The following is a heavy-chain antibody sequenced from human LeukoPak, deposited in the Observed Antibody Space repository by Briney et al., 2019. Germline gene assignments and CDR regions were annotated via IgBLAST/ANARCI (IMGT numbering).Heavy chain of an antibody. D-gene: IGHD3-10*01. Sequence: GGSLRLSCAASGFSFSSYGMHWVRQAPGKGLEWVAVISYDGSNKYYTDSVKGRFSISRDNSKNTLYLQMNSLRAEDMAVYYCAKGFLMVRGVSSHFDYWGQGTLVTVPS. V-gene: IGHV3-30*18. CDR3: AKGFLMVRGVSSHFDY. CDR2: ISYDGSNK. J-gene: IGHJ4*02. CDR1: GFSFSSYG.